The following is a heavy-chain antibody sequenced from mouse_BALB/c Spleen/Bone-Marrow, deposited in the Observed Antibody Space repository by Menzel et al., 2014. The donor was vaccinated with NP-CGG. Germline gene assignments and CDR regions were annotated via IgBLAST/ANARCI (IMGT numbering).Heavy chain of an antibody. Sequence: VQLKESGPELVKPGASVKISCKASGYTFTDYNMHWVKQSHGQSLEWIGYIYPYNGGTGYNQEFKSKATLTVDNSSSTAYMELRSLTSEDSAVYYCARIYDGYSLFDYWGQGTTLTVSS. J-gene: IGHJ2*01. CDR2: IYPYNGGT. V-gene: IGHV1S29*02. CDR1: GYTFTDYN. CDR3: ARIYDGYSLFDY. D-gene: IGHD2-3*01.